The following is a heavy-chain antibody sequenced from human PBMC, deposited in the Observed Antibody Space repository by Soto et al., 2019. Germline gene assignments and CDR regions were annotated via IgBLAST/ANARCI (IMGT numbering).Heavy chain of an antibody. CDR3: ARGLQLWTLDY. Sequence: QVQLQESSPGLVKPSETLSLTCTVSGGSVSSGSDYWSWIRQPPGKGLEWIGYIYYRGSTNYNPSLKSRVTISLDASKNQFSLKLSSVTAADTAVYYCARGLQLWTLDYWGQGTLVTVSS. V-gene: IGHV4-61*01. CDR2: IYYRGST. D-gene: IGHD5-18*01. CDR1: GGSVSSGSDY. J-gene: IGHJ4*02.